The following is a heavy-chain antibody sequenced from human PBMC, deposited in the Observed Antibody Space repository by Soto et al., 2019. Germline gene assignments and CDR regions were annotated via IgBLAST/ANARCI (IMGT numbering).Heavy chain of an antibody. Sequence: EVQLLESGGGLVQPGGSLRLSCAASGFTFSNYDMSWGRQSPGTGLECVSGIRGSGDTTYYADSVKGRCTIYRDNCKNTVYMQIISMSGEDTDIYACTKVGDLLTGYLYWGQGTLVIVSS. CDR3: TKVGDLLTGYLY. V-gene: IGHV3-23*01. J-gene: IGHJ4*02. CDR2: IRGSGDTT. D-gene: IGHD3-9*01. CDR1: GFTFSNYD.